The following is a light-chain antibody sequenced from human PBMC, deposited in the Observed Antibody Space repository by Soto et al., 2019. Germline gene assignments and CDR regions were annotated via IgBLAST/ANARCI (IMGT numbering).Light chain of an antibody. Sequence: DIPMTQSPFTLSASVGDRVTITCRASQNINKRLAWHQQKPGKAPKVLIYDASNLKSGVPSRFSGSGSGTEFILTISSLQPDDCATYDCQQYYTYPWTFGQGTKVDIK. CDR1: QNINKR. J-gene: IGKJ1*01. CDR2: DAS. V-gene: IGKV1-5*01. CDR3: QQYYTYPWT.